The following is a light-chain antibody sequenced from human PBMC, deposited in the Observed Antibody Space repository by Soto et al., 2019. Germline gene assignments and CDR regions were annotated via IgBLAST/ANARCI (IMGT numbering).Light chain of an antibody. CDR1: QSVSGN. Sequence: EIVMTQSPATLSVSPGERATLSCRASQSVSGNLAWYQQKPGQAPRLLIYGASTRATAIPARFSGSGSGTEFTLNISSLQSEDFAVYYCQQYNNWPPWTFGQGTKVEIK. CDR2: GAS. CDR3: QQYNNWPPWT. V-gene: IGKV3-15*01. J-gene: IGKJ1*01.